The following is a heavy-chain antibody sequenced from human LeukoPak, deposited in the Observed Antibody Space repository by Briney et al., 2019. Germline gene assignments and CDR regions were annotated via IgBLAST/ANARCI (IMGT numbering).Heavy chain of an antibody. CDR2: IYYSGSS. D-gene: IGHD3-22*01. CDR1: GGSISSFY. Sequence: SETLSLTCTVSGGSISSFYWSWIRQPPGKGLEWIGYIYYSGSSNYNPSLKSRVTISVDRSKNQYSLKLSSVTAADTAVYYCARGVEDSSGYYSYSDCWGQGTLVTVSS. CDR3: ARGVEDSSGYYSYSDC. V-gene: IGHV4-59*01. J-gene: IGHJ4*02.